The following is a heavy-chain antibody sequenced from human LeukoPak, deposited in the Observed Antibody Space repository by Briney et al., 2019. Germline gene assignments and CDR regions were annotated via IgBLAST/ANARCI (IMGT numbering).Heavy chain of an antibody. CDR2: IYYSGST. D-gene: IGHD5-24*01. J-gene: IGHJ4*02. CDR3: ARGPGMATIKD. V-gene: IGHV4-59*01. Sequence: SETLSLTCTVSGGSISSYYWSWIRQPPGKGLEWIGYIYYSGSTNYNPSLKSRVAVSIDTSKNQFSLKLSSVTAADTAVYYCARGPGMATIKDWGQGTLVTVSS. CDR1: GGSISSYY.